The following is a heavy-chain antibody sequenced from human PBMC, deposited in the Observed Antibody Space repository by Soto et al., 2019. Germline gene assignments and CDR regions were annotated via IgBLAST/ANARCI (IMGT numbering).Heavy chain of an antibody. D-gene: IGHD6-13*01. CDR1: SGSFSNYY. J-gene: IGHJ4*02. CDR2: SSHSGSA. Sequence: QVQLQQWGAGLLKPSETLSLTCAVYSGSFSNYYWSWIRQPPGKGLGWIGESSHSGSANYNPSLKSRVTISVDPSKNQFSLRLTSVTAADTAVYYCARGLGPHIAAAGMWSQGSLVTVSS. V-gene: IGHV4-34*01. CDR3: ARGLGPHIAAAGM.